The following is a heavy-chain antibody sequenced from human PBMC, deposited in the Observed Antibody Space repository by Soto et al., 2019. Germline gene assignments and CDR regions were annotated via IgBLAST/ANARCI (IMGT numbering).Heavy chain of an antibody. J-gene: IGHJ2*01. D-gene: IGHD2-15*01. CDR2: LYYTGTT. V-gene: IGHV4-31*03. CDR1: GASISSGGYF. Sequence: QVHLQESGPGPVEPSQTLSLTCTVSGASISSGGYFWSWIRQFPGKGLEWIGDLYYTGTTSYNPSLMRRLAMSANTSKNQFSLRVTSVTVADTAIYYCARVGVVAASPSYWYFDLWGRGTLVTVSS. CDR3: ARVGVVAASPSYWYFDL.